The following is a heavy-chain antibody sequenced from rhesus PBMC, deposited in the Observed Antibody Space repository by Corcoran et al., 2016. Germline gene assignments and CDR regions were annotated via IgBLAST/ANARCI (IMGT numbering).Heavy chain of an antibody. D-gene: IGHD6S26*01. V-gene: IGHV4-127*01. CDR3: LSSGWSGF. J-gene: IGHJ4*01. CDR2: IFGGTGTT. CDR1: GYSISSGYG. Sequence: QVQLQASGPGLVKPSETLSLTCAASGYSISSGYGWGWIRQPPGKGLEWIGQIFGGTGTTYYNPSLKSRVTVSKDTSKNQFSLRLTSVTAADTAVYYCLSSGWSGFWGQGVLVTVSS.